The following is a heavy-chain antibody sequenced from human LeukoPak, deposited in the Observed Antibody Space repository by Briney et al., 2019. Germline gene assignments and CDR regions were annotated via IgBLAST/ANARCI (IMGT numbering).Heavy chain of an antibody. J-gene: IGHJ6*04. CDR2: KSVSGHT. Sequence: SETLSLTCTVSGGSISNYYWNWIRQPAGKGLEWIGRKSVSGHTNYRSSLESRVTMSVDTSKNQFSLRLNSVTTADTAVYYCMRVSRIDYGANPEGDVWGKGITVIVSS. D-gene: IGHD4/OR15-4a*01. CDR1: GGSISNYY. CDR3: MRVSRIDYGANPEGDV. V-gene: IGHV4-4*07.